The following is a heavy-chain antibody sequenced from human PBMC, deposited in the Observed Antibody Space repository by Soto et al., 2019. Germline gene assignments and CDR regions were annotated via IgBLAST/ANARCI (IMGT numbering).Heavy chain of an antibody. CDR1: GFTFSSYA. Sequence: EVQLLESGGGLVQPGGSLRLSCAASGFTFSSYAMSWVRQAPGKGLEWVSAISGSGGSTYYADSVKGRFTISRDNSKNTLYLQMNSLRAEDTAVYYCAKDHYDILTGWVRGPPDWFDPWGQGTLVTVSS. V-gene: IGHV3-23*01. CDR2: ISGSGGST. CDR3: AKDHYDILTGWVRGPPDWFDP. D-gene: IGHD3-9*01. J-gene: IGHJ5*02.